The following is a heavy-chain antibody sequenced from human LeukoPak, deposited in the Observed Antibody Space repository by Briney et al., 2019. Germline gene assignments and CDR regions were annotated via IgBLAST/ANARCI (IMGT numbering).Heavy chain of an antibody. CDR3: ARIPGSSWFSYWYFDL. CDR2: ISSSGRYI. Sequence: GGSLRLSCAASGFTFSSYSMNWVRQAPGKGLEWVSSISSSGRYIYYADSLKGRFTISRDNAKNSLYLQMNSLRAEDTAVYYCARIPGSSWFSYWYFDLWGRGTLVTVSS. V-gene: IGHV3-21*01. J-gene: IGHJ2*01. CDR1: GFTFSSYS. D-gene: IGHD6-13*01.